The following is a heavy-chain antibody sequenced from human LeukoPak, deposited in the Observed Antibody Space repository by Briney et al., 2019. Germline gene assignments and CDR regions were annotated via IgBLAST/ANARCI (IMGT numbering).Heavy chain of an antibody. CDR1: GGTFSSYA. CDR3: ARGALPGLLDY. CDR2: IIPIFGTA. Sequence: GASVKVSCKASGGTFSSYAISWVRQAPGQGLEWMGGIIPIFGTANYARKFQGRVTITTDESTSTAYMELSSLRSEDTAVYYCARGALPGLLDYWGQGTLVTVSS. V-gene: IGHV1-69*05. J-gene: IGHJ4*02.